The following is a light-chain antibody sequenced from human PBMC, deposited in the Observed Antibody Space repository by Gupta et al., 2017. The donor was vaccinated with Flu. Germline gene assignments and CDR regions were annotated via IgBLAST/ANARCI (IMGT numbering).Light chain of an antibody. V-gene: IGLV1-44*01. CDR2: STD. Sequence: VTISCSGSSSNIGSNSVYWYQQLPGTAPKLLIYSTDQRPSGVPDRFSGSKSGTSASLAISGLQPEDEADYYCAAWDDSQNVHVIFGGGTKLTVL. J-gene: IGLJ2*01. CDR3: AAWDDSQNVHVI. CDR1: SSNIGSNS.